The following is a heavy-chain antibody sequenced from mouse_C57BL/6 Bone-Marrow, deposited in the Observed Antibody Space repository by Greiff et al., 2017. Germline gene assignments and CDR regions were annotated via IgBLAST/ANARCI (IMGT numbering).Heavy chain of an antibody. Sequence: EVQLVESGGGLVKPGGSLKLSCAASGFTFSSYTMSWVRQTPEKRLEWVATISGGGGNTYYPDRVKGRFTISRDTAKNTLYLQMSSLRSEDTALYYCARQRITTPEENAMDYWGQGTSVTVSS. D-gene: IGHD1-1*01. V-gene: IGHV5-9*01. CDR1: GFTFSSYT. J-gene: IGHJ4*01. CDR2: ISGGGGNT. CDR3: ARQRITTPEENAMDY.